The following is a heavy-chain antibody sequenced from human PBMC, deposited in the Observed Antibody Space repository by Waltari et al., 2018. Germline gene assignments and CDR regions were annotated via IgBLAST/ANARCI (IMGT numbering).Heavy chain of an antibody. J-gene: IGHJ4*02. D-gene: IGHD2-2*01. CDR1: GYTFTGYY. V-gene: IGHV1-2*02. Sequence: QVQLVQSGAEVKKPGASVKVSCKASGYTFTGYYMHWVRQAPGQGLEWMGWINPNRGGTNYAQKFQGRVTMTRDTSISTAYMELSRLRSDDTAVYYCARDSLDYCSSTSCDGYWGQGTLVTVSS. CDR2: INPNRGGT. CDR3: ARDSLDYCSSTSCDGY.